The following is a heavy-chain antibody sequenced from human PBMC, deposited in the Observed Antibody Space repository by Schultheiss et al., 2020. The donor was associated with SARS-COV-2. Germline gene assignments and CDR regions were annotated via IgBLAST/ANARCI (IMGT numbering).Heavy chain of an antibody. CDR3: ARDITGTTYFDY. D-gene: IGHD1-7*01. Sequence: TLSLTCAVYGGSFSGYYWSWIRQPPGKGLEWIGSIYYSGSTYYNPSLKSRVTISVDTSKNQFSLKLSSVTAADTAVYYCARDITGTTYFDYWGQGTLVTVSS. CDR2: IYYSGST. CDR1: GGSFSGYY. V-gene: IGHV4-34*01. J-gene: IGHJ4*02.